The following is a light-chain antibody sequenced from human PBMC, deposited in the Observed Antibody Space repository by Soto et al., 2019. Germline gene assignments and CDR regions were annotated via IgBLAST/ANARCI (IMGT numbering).Light chain of an antibody. CDR3: SAWDDTLNGPV. CDR2: SNN. V-gene: IGLV1-44*01. CDR1: SSNLGGNT. J-gene: IGLJ2*01. Sequence: QSVLTQPPSASGTPGQRVTISCSGSSSNLGGNTVNWYQQLPGTAPQLLIYSNNQRPSGVPDRLSGAKSGTSASLAISGLQYEDEADYYCSAWDDTLNGPVFGGGTKLTVL.